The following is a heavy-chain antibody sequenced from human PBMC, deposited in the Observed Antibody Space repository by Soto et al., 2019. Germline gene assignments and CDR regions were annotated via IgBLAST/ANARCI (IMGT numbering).Heavy chain of an antibody. V-gene: IGHV3-23*01. CDR2: ISGSGGST. CDR1: GFTFSSYA. D-gene: IGHD3-3*01. Sequence: GGSLRLSYAASGFTFSSYAMSWVRQAPGKGLEWVSAISGSGGSTYYADSVKGRFTISRDNSKNTLYLQMNSLRAEDTAVYYCAKDPFYDFWSGYYIDYWXQGTLVTVSS. J-gene: IGHJ4*02. CDR3: AKDPFYDFWSGYYIDY.